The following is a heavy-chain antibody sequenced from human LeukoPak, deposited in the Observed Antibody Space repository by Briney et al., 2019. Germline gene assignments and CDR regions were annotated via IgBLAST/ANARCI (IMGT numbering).Heavy chain of an antibody. CDR3: ARQGVITTPGAFDI. J-gene: IGHJ3*02. V-gene: IGHV5-51*01. D-gene: IGHD3-22*01. CDR2: IYPGDSDT. CDR1: GYIFTSYW. Sequence: PGASLQISCEGSGYIFTSYWIGWVRQLPGKGLEWRGIIYPGDSDTRYSPSFQGQVTISADKFISTAYLQWSSRKASDTAMYSCARQGVITTPGAFDIWGRGTMVTVSS.